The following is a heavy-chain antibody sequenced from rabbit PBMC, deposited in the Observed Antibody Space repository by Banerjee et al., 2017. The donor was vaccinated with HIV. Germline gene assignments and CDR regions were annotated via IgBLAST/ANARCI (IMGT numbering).Heavy chain of an antibody. CDR1: GLDFSSSYW. Sequence: QSLEESGGDLVKPGASLTLTCTASGLDFSSSYWTCWVRQAPGKGLEWIACINTSSGNTVYASWAKGRFTISSDNAQNTVDLQMNSLTAADTATYFCARDLAGVIGWNFDLWGPGTLVTFS. J-gene: IGHJ4*01. D-gene: IGHD4-1*01. V-gene: IGHV1S40*01. CDR3: ARDLAGVIGWNFDL. CDR2: INTSSGNT.